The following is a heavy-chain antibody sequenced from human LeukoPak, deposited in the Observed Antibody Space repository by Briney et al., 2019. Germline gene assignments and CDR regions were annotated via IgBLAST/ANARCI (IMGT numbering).Heavy chain of an antibody. V-gene: IGHV3-48*03. J-gene: IGHJ6*03. CDR2: ISSSGSTI. Sequence: GGSLRLSCAASGPTFEYYAMNWVRQAPGKGLEWVSYISSSGSTIYYADSVKGRFTISRDNAKNSLYLQMNSLRAEDTAVYYCARDLRGSGSYGMDVWGKGTTVTVSS. CDR3: ARDLRGSGSYGMDV. CDR1: GPTFEYYA. D-gene: IGHD3-10*01.